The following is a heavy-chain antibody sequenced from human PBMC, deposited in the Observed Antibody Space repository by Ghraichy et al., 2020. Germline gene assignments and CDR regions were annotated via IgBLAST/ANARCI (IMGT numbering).Heavy chain of an antibody. CDR2: IYSGGST. V-gene: IGHV3-53*01. CDR1: GFTVSSNY. J-gene: IGHJ2*01. Sequence: GGSLRLSCAASGFTVSSNYMSWVRQAPGKGLEWVSVIYSGGSTYYADSVKGRFTISRDNSKNTLYLQMNSLRAEDTAVYYCARDGTFYDILTGYYSYWYFDLWGRGTLVTVSS. D-gene: IGHD3-9*01. CDR3: ARDGTFYDILTGYYSYWYFDL.